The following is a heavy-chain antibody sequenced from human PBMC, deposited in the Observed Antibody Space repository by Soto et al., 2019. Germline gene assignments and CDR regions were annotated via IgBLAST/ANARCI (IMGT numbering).Heavy chain of an antibody. V-gene: IGHV1-69*13. CDR2: IIPIFGTA. J-gene: IGHJ5*02. Sequence: SVKVSCKASGGTFSSYAISWARQAPGQGLEWMGGIIPIFGTANYAQKFQGRVTITADESTSTAYMELSSLRSEDTAVYYCARGYCSSTSCYKDWFDPWGQGTLVTVSS. D-gene: IGHD2-2*02. CDR1: GGTFSSYA. CDR3: ARGYCSSTSCYKDWFDP.